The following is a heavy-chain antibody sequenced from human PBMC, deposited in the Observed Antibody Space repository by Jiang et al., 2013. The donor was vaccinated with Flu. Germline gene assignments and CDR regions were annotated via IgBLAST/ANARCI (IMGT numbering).Heavy chain of an antibody. V-gene: IGHV4-34*01. Sequence: ETLSLTCAVYGGSVQWLLLELDPPAPTGRGVEWIGEINHSGSTNYNPSLKSRVTISVDTSKNQFSLKLSSVTAADTAVYYCARLTPTKRFVTPNWFAPWGQGTLVTVSS. D-gene: IGHD3-16*02. CDR1: GGSVQWLL. CDR3: ARLTPTKRFVTPNWFAP. J-gene: IGHJ5*02. CDR2: INHSGST.